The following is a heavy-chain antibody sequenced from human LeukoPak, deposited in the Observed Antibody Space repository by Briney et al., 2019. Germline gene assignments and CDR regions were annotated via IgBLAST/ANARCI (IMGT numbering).Heavy chain of an antibody. CDR2: INHSGST. Sequence: PEALSLTCAVYGGSFSGYYWSWIRQPPGKGLEWIGEINHSGSTNYNPSLKSRVTISVDTSKNQSSLKLSSVTAADTAVYYCARGSGYSSSWYGYWGQGTLVTVSS. J-gene: IGHJ4*02. V-gene: IGHV4-34*01. CDR3: ARGSGYSSSWYGY. D-gene: IGHD6-13*01. CDR1: GGSFSGYY.